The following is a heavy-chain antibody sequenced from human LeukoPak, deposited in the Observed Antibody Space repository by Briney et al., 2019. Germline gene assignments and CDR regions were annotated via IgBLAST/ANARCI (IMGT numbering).Heavy chain of an antibody. Sequence: ASETLSLTCTVSGGSISSYYWSWIRQPPGEGLEWIGYIYYSGSTNYNPSLKSRVTISVDTSKNQFSLKLSSVTAADTAVYYCARGDGYNSDYWGQGTLVTVSS. D-gene: IGHD5-24*01. J-gene: IGHJ4*02. V-gene: IGHV4-59*01. CDR2: IYYSGST. CDR3: ARGDGYNSDY. CDR1: GGSISSYY.